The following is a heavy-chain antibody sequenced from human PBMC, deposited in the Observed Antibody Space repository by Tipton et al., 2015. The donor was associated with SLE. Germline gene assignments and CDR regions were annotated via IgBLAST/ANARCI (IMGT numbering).Heavy chain of an antibody. CDR3: ARERIFALDY. J-gene: IGHJ4*02. CDR2: ISWDGGST. D-gene: IGHD3-3*01. CDR1: GFTFDDYA. V-gene: IGHV3-43D*04. Sequence: GSLRLSCAASGFTFDDYAMHWVRQAPGKGLERVSLISWDGGSTYYADSVKGRFTISRDNAKNSLYLQMNSLRAEDTAVYYCARERIFALDYWGQGTLITVSS.